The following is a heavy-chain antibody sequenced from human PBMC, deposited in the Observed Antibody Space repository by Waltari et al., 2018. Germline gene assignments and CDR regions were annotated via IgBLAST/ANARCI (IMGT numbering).Heavy chain of an antibody. CDR3: ARVAYSSSWYGVGGLDY. J-gene: IGHJ4*02. Sequence: QVQLQESGSGLVKPSETLSLTCTVSGGSISSYYWSWIRQPPGKGLEWIGYIYYSGSTNYNPSLKSRVTISVDTSKNQFSLKLSSVTAADTAVYYCARVAYSSSWYGVGGLDYWGQGTLVTVSS. CDR1: GGSISSYY. D-gene: IGHD6-13*01. V-gene: IGHV4-59*01. CDR2: IYYSGST.